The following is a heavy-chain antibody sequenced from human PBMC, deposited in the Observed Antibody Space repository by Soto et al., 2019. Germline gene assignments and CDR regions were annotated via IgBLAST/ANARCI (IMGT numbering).Heavy chain of an antibody. Sequence: GGSLRLSCASSGFSFSSFALHWVRHAPGKGLAWVAFISYDESRIHYADSVKGRFTISRDNSKNTLFLEMSSLRPEDTGFYYCATATGGLDYWGQGTLVTVSS. V-gene: IGHV3-30-3*01. CDR1: GFSFSSFA. D-gene: IGHD7-27*01. CDR2: ISYDESRI. J-gene: IGHJ4*02. CDR3: ATATGGLDY.